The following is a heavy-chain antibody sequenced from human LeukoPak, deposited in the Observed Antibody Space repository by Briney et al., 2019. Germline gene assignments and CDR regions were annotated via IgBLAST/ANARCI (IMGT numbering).Heavy chain of an antibody. CDR2: ISSSGSTI. V-gene: IGHV3-11*01. D-gene: IGHD2-15*01. J-gene: IGHJ4*02. CDR3: AKSSVVVVAAIPDY. Sequence: PGGSLRLSCAASGFTFSDYYMSWIRQAPGKGLEWVSYISSSGSTIHYADSVKGRFTISRDNAKTSLYLQMNSLRAEDTAVYYCAKSSVVVVAAIPDYWGQGTLVTVSS. CDR1: GFTFSDYY.